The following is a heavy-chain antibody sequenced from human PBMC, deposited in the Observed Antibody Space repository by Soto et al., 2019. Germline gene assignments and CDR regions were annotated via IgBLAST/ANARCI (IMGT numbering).Heavy chain of an antibody. J-gene: IGHJ4*02. V-gene: IGHV3-23*01. CDR1: GFTFSNYP. CDR3: AKDSGGGTVSGWAHDF. D-gene: IGHD6-19*01. CDR2: ISGSGA. Sequence: GGSLRLSCAASGFTFSNYPMSWVRQAPGKGLEWVSVISGSGAFYADSVKGRFTISRDHSKTTLYLQMNSLRGDATAVNYGAKDSGGGTVSGWAHDFWGEGT.